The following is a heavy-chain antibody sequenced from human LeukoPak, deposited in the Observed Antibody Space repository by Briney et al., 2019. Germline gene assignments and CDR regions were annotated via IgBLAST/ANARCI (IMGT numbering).Heavy chain of an antibody. CDR3: AKDSSGWPYYFDY. Sequence: GGSLRLSCAASGFTFSSYAMSWVRQAPGKGLGWVSAISGSGGSTYYADSVKGRFTISRDNSKNTLYLQMNSLRAEDTAVYYCAKDSSGWPYYFDYWGQGTLVTVSS. CDR2: ISGSGGST. D-gene: IGHD6-19*01. V-gene: IGHV3-23*01. CDR1: GFTFSSYA. J-gene: IGHJ4*02.